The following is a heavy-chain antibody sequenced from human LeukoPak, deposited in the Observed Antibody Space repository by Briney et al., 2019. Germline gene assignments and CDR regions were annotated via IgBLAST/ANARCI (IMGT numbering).Heavy chain of an antibody. V-gene: IGHV3-23*01. CDR2: ISGSGGST. CDR3: AGLVGRYSSGLYYFYFDY. CDR1: GFTFSSYA. D-gene: IGHD3-22*01. Sequence: GSLRLSCAASGFTFSSYAMSWVRQAPGKGLEWVSAISGSGGSTYYADSVKGRFTISRDNSKSTLCLQMNSLRAEDTAVYYCAGLVGRYSSGLYYFYFDYWGQGTLVTVSS. J-gene: IGHJ4*02.